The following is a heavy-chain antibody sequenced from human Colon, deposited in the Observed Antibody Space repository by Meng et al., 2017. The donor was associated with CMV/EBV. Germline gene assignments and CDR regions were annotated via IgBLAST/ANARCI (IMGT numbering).Heavy chain of an antibody. V-gene: IGHV1-2*02. CDR2: IRSDGSAT. D-gene: IGHD6-19*01. Sequence: QVQVVQSGAGVKEPGASVKVSCKTSGYTFSDYDMHWVRQAPGQGLEWMGWIRSDGSATNYAQKFRGRVTMTRDASVSTAYMELSGLTSDDTAVYFCVRSSGWSLFDYWGPGALVTVSS. CDR3: VRSSGWSLFDY. CDR1: GYTFSDYD. J-gene: IGHJ4*02.